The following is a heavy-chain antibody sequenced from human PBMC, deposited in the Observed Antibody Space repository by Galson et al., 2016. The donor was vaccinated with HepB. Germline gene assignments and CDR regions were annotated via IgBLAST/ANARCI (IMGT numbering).Heavy chain of an antibody. D-gene: IGHD6-19*01. J-gene: IGHJ4*02. CDR3: AMTLNIGWSAPFDS. CDR1: GFTFSDYY. V-gene: IGHV3-11*06. CDR2: ISGSTIYT. Sequence: SLRLSCAASGFTFSDYYMSWIRQAPGKGLEWVSYISGSTIYTNYADFVRGRFTISRDNAKNSLYLQMNRLRAEDTAVYYCAMTLNIGWSAPFDSWGQGTLVTVSS.